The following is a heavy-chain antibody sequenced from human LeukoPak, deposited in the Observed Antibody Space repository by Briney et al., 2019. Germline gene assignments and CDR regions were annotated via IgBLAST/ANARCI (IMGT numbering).Heavy chain of an antibody. CDR1: GFTFSSYS. J-gene: IGHJ4*02. CDR2: ISSSSSYI. CDR3: ARDSAVAGTY. Sequence: GGSLRLSCAASGFTFSSYSMNWVCQAPGKGLEWVSYISSSSSYIYYADSVKGRFTISRDNAKNSLYLQMNSLRAEDTAVYYCARDSAVAGTYWGQGTLVTVSS. V-gene: IGHV3-21*01. D-gene: IGHD6-19*01.